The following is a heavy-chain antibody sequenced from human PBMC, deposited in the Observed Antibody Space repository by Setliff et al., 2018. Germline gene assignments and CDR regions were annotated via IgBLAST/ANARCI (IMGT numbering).Heavy chain of an antibody. Sequence: GGSLRLSCAASGFTFSSYWMSWVRQAPGKGLEWVANIKQDGSEKYYVDSVKGRFTISRDNAKNSLYLQMNILRAEDTAVYYCARRYCSSTGCVMDVWGKGTTVTVSS. CDR2: IKQDGSEK. D-gene: IGHD2-2*01. J-gene: IGHJ6*03. CDR1: GFTFSSYW. V-gene: IGHV3-7*03. CDR3: ARRYCSSTGCVMDV.